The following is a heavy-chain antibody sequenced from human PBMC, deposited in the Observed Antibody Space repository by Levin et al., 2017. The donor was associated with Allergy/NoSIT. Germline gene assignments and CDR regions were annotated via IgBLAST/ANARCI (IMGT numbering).Heavy chain of an antibody. J-gene: IGHJ6*02. CDR2: ISGSGGST. Sequence: GESLKISCAASGFTFSSYAMSWVRQAPGKGLEWVSAISGSGGSTYYADSVKGRFTISRDNSKNTLYLQMNSLRAEDTAVYYCASTVTTLDYYYYGMDVWGQGTTVTVSS. CDR1: GFTFSSYA. V-gene: IGHV3-23*01. D-gene: IGHD4-17*01. CDR3: ASTVTTLDYYYYGMDV.